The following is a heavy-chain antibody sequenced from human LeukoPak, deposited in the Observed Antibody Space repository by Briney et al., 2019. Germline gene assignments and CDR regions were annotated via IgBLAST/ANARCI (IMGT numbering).Heavy chain of an antibody. V-gene: IGHV1-69*04. CDR1: GGTFSSYA. CDR2: IIPILGIA. Sequence: ASVKVSCKASGGTFSSYAISWVRQAPGQGLEWMGRIIPILGIANYAQKFQGRVTITADKSTSTAYMELSSLRSEDTAVYYCARGGYCSSTSCYEAFDIWGQGTMVTVSS. CDR3: ARGGYCSSTSCYEAFDI. J-gene: IGHJ3*02. D-gene: IGHD2-2*01.